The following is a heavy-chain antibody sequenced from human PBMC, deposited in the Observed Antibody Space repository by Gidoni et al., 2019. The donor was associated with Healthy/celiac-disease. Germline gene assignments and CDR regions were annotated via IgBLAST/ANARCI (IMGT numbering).Heavy chain of an antibody. J-gene: IGHJ6*02. Sequence: EVQLVESGGGLVKPGGSLRLSCAASGFTVSNAWMSWVRQAPGKGLEWVGRIKSKTDGGTTDYAAPVKGRFTISRDDSKNTLYLQMNSLKTEDTAVYYCTTDTAMALYYYYGMDVWGQGTTVTVSS. D-gene: IGHD5-18*01. V-gene: IGHV3-15*01. CDR2: IKSKTDGGTT. CDR1: GFTVSNAW. CDR3: TTDTAMALYYYYGMDV.